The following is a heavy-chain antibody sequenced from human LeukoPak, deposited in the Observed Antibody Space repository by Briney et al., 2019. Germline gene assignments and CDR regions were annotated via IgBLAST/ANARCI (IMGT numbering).Heavy chain of an antibody. CDR1: GYTFTGYY. V-gene: IGHV1-2*02. Sequence: GASVEVSCKASGYTFTGYYMHWVRQAPGQGLEWMGWINPNSGGTNYAQKFQGRVTMTRDTSISTAYMERSRLRSDDTAVYYCARGSSGWSQLEDYWGQGTLVTVSS. CDR3: ARGSSGWSQLEDY. J-gene: IGHJ4*02. D-gene: IGHD6-19*01. CDR2: INPNSGGT.